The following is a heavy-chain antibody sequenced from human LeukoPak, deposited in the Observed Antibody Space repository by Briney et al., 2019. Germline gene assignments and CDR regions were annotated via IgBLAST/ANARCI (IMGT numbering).Heavy chain of an antibody. D-gene: IGHD2-2*01. CDR1: GGSISSGGYS. CDR2: IYHSGST. CDR3: ARVPRVYYYGMDV. V-gene: IGHV4-30-2*01. Sequence: SQTLSLTCAVSGGSISSGGYSWSRIRQPPGKGLEWIGYIYHSGSTYYNPSLKSRVTISVDRSKNQFSLKLSSVTAADTAVYYCARVPRVYYYGMDVWGQGTTVTVSS. J-gene: IGHJ6*02.